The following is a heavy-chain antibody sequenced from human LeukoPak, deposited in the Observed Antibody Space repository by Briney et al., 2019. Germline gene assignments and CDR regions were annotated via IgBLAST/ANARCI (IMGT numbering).Heavy chain of an antibody. CDR2: IYSGGST. J-gene: IGHJ4*02. Sequence: GGSLRLSCAASGFTLSSNYMSSVRQAPGKGLEWVSVIYSGGSTYYADSVKGRFTISRDNSKNTLYLQMNSLRAEVTAVYYCAKGHSGYVFDYWGQGTLVTVSS. D-gene: IGHD5-12*01. CDR1: GFTLSSNY. V-gene: IGHV3-53*01. CDR3: AKGHSGYVFDY.